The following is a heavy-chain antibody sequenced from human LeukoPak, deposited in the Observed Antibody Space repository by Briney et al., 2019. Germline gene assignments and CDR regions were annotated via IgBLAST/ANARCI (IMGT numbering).Heavy chain of an antibody. V-gene: IGHV3-48*02. CDR3: AKDSPYEQLVSRYYFDY. CDR1: GYTFSSYS. Sequence: GGSLRLSCAASGYTFSSYSMNWVRQAPGKGLEWVSYISSGSSTIYYADSVKGRFTISRDNAENSLYLQMNSLRDEDTAVYYCAKDSPYEQLVSRYYFDYWGQETLVTVSS. D-gene: IGHD6-13*01. J-gene: IGHJ4*02. CDR2: ISSGSSTI.